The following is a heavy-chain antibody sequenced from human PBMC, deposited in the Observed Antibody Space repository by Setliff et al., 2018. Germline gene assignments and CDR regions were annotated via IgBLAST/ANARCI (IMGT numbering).Heavy chain of an antibody. V-gene: IGHV1-18*01. D-gene: IGHD2-15*01. CDR3: TRGRGPRVVVAVPLDF. J-gene: IGHJ4*02. CDR1: GYNFITFG. Sequence: ASVKVPCTTSGYNFITFGVNWVRQVPGQGFEWMGWISPYNGDADYAQKFQGRVTLTTDTSTGTAYMELRALSSDDTAIYYCTRGRGPRVVVAVPLDFWGQGTLVTVSS. CDR2: ISPYNGDA.